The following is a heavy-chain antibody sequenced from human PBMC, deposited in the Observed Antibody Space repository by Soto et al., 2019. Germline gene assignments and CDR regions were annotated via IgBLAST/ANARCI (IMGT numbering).Heavy chain of an antibody. V-gene: IGHV1-8*01. J-gene: IGHJ4*02. CDR2: MNPNSGNT. D-gene: IGHD6-6*01. Sequence: QVQLVQSGAEVKKPGASVKVSCKASGYTFTSYDINWVRQATGQGLEWMGWMNPNSGNTGYAQMSQGRVTMTRNTSISTAYVELSSLRSKDTAVYYCARGKFSAYGSSTFDYWGQGTLVTVSS. CDR1: GYTFTSYD. CDR3: ARGKFSAYGSSTFDY.